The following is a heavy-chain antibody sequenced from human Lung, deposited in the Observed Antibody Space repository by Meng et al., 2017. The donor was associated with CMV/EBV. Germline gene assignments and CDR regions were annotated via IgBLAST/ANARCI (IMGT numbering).Heavy chain of an antibody. V-gene: IGHV4-4*02. Sequence: GHLRESGPPLVKPSETLSLTSAVSGDTIPNNNWWAWVRQPPGKGLEWIGEIPHRGSSAYNPSLKSRVSMSIDKSKNQFSLKLTSVTAADTAVYHCLRRSGGSVWGQGTLVTVSS. CDR2: IPHRGSS. J-gene: IGHJ1*01. CDR1: GDTIPNNNW. D-gene: IGHD3-10*01. CDR3: LRRSGGSV.